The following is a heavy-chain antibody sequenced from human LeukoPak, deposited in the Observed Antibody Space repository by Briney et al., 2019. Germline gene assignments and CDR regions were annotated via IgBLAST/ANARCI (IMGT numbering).Heavy chain of an antibody. Sequence: PGGSLRLSCTASGFTFSTYWINWVHQSPGKGLVWVALINGDGSTTTHADSVKGRFTISRDNAKNTAYLQMNSLRDEDTAVYFCARDYAGSPDYWGQGTLVTVS. V-gene: IGHV3-74*03. D-gene: IGHD3-10*01. CDR2: INGDGSTT. CDR1: GFTFSTYW. CDR3: ARDYAGSPDY. J-gene: IGHJ4*02.